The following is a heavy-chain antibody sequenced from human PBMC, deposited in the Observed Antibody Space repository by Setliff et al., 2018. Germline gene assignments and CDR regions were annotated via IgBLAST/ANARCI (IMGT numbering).Heavy chain of an antibody. J-gene: IGHJ4*02. V-gene: IGHV3-30*02. D-gene: IGHD6-6*01. Sequence: PGESLKISCAASGFVFGTYGMHWVRQAPGKGLDWVASVRFDGSYKVYADSVKGRFTISRDNSENTLFLQMTSLRPEDTGIYYCARVSEYSNYRDFWGQGSLVTVSS. CDR3: ARVSEYSNYRDF. CDR1: GFVFGTYG. CDR2: VRFDGSYK.